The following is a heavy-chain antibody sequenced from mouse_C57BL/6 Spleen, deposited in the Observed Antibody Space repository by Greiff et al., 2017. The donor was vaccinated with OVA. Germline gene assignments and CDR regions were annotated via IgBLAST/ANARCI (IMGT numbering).Heavy chain of an antibody. CDR2: ISSGSSTI. CDR3: ARDGVYAMDY. CDR1: GFTFSDYG. D-gene: IGHD1-2*01. Sequence: EVQLVESGGGLVKPGGSLKLSCAASGFTFSDYGMHWVRQAPAKGLEWVAYISSGSSTIYYADTGKGRFTISRDNAKNTLFLQMTSRRSEDTAMYYCARDGVYAMDYWGQGTSVTVAS. J-gene: IGHJ4*01. V-gene: IGHV5-17*01.